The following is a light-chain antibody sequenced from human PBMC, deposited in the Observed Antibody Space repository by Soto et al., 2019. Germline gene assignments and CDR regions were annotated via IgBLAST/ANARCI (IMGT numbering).Light chain of an antibody. CDR1: SSDIGAGFD. CDR3: PSYENRRTGFYV. J-gene: IGLJ1*01. Sequence: QSVLTQPPSVSGAPGQRVTISCTGSSSDIGAGFDVHWYQHLPGTAPKLLIYGNTNRPSGVPGRFSGSKSGTSASLVITGLQAEDEADYYSPSYENRRTGFYVFGTGTKLTVL. CDR2: GNT. V-gene: IGLV1-40*01.